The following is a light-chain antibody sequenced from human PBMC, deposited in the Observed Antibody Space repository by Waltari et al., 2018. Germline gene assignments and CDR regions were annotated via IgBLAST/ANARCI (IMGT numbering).Light chain of an antibody. Sequence: DIQMTQSPSILSASVGDRVTITCRASQTISIYLAWYQQKPGKAPNLLIYKASTLESGVPSRFSGSGSGTEFTPTISSLQPDDFATYYCQQYHSYSPYTFGQGTTLDIK. CDR2: KAS. CDR3: QQYHSYSPYT. CDR1: QTISIY. V-gene: IGKV1-5*03. J-gene: IGKJ2*01.